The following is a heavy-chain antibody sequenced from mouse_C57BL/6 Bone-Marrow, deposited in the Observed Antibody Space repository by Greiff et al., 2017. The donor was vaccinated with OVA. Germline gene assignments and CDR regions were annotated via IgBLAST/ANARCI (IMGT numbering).Heavy chain of an antibody. Sequence: VKLMESGPGLVAPSQSLSITCTVSGFSLTSYAISWVRQPPGKGLEWLGVIWTGGGTNYNSALKSRMSISTDNSKSQVYVKMNSQQTDDTARYYCSRKFWYDSSSPNWYFDVWGTGTTVTVSS. CDR2: IWTGGGT. J-gene: IGHJ1*03. CDR3: SRKFWYDSSSPNWYFDV. D-gene: IGHD1-1*01. V-gene: IGHV2-9-1*01. CDR1: GFSLTSYA.